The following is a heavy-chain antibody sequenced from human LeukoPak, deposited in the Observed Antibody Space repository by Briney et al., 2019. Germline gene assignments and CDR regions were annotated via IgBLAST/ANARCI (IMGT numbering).Heavy chain of an antibody. J-gene: IGHJ6*03. D-gene: IGHD2-2*02. CDR3: ARDRYCSSTSCYSYMDV. CDR2: IYTSGST. V-gene: IGHV4-4*07. CDR1: GGSISSYY. Sequence: SETLSLTCTVSGGSISSYYWSWIRQPAGKGLEWIGRIYTSGSTNYNPSLKSRVTMSVDTSKNQFSLKLSSVTAADTAVYYCARDRYCSSTSCYSYMDVWGKGTTVTVSS.